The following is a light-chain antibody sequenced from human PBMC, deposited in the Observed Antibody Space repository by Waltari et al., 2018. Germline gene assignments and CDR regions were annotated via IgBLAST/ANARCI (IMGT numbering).Light chain of an antibody. V-gene: IGKV3-20*01. J-gene: IGKJ1*01. Sequence: EIVWTQSPGTPSFSPGESATLACRASQSIGKYLAWEQQSPVQAPRLLSYAASNRATGIPERFSGGGSGTDFRLTISRLEPEDFAVYYCQHHVRLPAKFGQGTKVEIK. CDR1: QSIGKY. CDR2: AAS. CDR3: QHHVRLPAK.